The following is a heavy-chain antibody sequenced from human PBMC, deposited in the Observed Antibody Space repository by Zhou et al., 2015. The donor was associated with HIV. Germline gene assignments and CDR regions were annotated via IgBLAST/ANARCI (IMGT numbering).Heavy chain of an antibody. V-gene: IGHV1-69*01. CDR2: IIPIFGTA. CDR3: ARGEDYGDLTGSYYYYMDV. D-gene: IGHD4-17*01. J-gene: IGHJ6*03. CDR1: GGTFSSYA. Sequence: QVQLVQSGAEVKKPGSSVKVSCKASGGTFSSYAISWVRQAPGQGLEWMGGIIPIFGTANYAQKFQGRVTITADESTSTAYMELSSLRSEDTAVYYCARGEDYGDLTGSYYYYMDVWGKGTTVTVSS.